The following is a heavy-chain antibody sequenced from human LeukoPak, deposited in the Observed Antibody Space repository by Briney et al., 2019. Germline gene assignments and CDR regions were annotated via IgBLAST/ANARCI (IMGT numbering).Heavy chain of an antibody. CDR2: IRYDGSNK. J-gene: IGHJ4*02. CDR3: AKEYSSGWYSCDY. D-gene: IGHD6-19*01. CDR1: GFTFSSYG. Sequence: GGSLRLSCAASGFTFSSYGMHWVRQAPGKGLEWGAFIRYDGSNKYYADSVKGRFTISRDSSKNTLYLQMNSLRAEDTAVYYCAKEYSSGWYSCDYWGQGTLVTVSS. V-gene: IGHV3-30*02.